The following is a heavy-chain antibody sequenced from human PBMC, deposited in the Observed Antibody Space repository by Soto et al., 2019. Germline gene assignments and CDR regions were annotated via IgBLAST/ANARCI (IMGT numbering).Heavy chain of an antibody. V-gene: IGHV3-23*01. D-gene: IGHD1-26*01. J-gene: IGHJ3*02. Sequence: EVQLLESGGGLVQPGGSLRLSCAASGFTFSSYAMSWVRQAPGKGLEWVSAISGSGGSTYYADSVKGRFTISRDNSKNTLYLQMNSLRAEDTAVYYCAKDLDSGRPASGAFDIWGQGTMVTVSS. CDR3: AKDLDSGRPASGAFDI. CDR2: ISGSGGST. CDR1: GFTFSSYA.